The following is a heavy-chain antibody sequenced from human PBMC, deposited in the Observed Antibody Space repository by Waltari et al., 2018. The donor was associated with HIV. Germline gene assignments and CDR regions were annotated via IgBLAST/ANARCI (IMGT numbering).Heavy chain of an antibody. CDR2: ISSGSSNI. Sequence: EVQLVESGGGLIQPGGSLRLYWAASGLSFRDYSMNWVRQAPGKGLEWLSYISSGSSNIYYADSVKGRFTISRDNAKTSLYLQMNSLRAEDTAVYYCARVGDRTYAMDVWGQGTTVTVSS. D-gene: IGHD2-21*02. CDR3: ARVGDRTYAMDV. V-gene: IGHV3-48*04. J-gene: IGHJ6*02. CDR1: GLSFRDYS.